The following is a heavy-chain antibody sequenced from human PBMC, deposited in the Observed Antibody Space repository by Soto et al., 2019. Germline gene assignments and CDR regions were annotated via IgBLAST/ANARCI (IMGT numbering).Heavy chain of an antibody. Sequence: GGSLRLSCAASGFTFDDYTMHWVRQAPGKGLEWVSLISWDGGSTYYADSVKGRFTISRDNSKNSLYLQMNSLRTEDTALYYCAKDEWHSYYYYGMDVWGQGTTVTVSS. D-gene: IGHD3-3*01. J-gene: IGHJ6*02. CDR1: GFTFDDYT. CDR3: AKDEWHSYYYYGMDV. CDR2: ISWDGGST. V-gene: IGHV3-43*01.